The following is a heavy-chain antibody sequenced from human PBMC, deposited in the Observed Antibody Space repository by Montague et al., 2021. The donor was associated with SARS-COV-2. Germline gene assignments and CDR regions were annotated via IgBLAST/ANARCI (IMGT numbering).Heavy chain of an antibody. D-gene: IGHD3-3*01. CDR2: IYYSGST. Sequence: SETLSLTCTVSGGSISSSSNYWGWIRQPPGKGLEWIGNIYYSGSTYYNPSLKSRVTISVDTSKNQFSLKLSSVTAADTAVYYWARLNFHITIFGVVSSRVFDYWGQGTLVTVSS. V-gene: IGHV4-39*01. CDR3: ARLNFHITIFGVVSSRVFDY. J-gene: IGHJ4*02. CDR1: GGSISSSSNY.